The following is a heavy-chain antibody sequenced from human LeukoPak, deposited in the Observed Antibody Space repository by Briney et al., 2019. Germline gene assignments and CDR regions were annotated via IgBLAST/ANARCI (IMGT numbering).Heavy chain of an antibody. CDR3: ARGGTAAATHLSFDY. V-gene: IGHV3-21*01. J-gene: IGHJ4*02. Sequence: GGSLRLSSAASGFTFSRHGMNWVRQVPGKGLEWVSSISSSSTYIFYADSFQGRFTMSRDNAKKSLYLQMNSLRAEDTAVYYCARGGTAAATHLSFDYWGQGTLVTVSS. D-gene: IGHD6-13*01. CDR2: ISSSSTYI. CDR1: GFTFSRHG.